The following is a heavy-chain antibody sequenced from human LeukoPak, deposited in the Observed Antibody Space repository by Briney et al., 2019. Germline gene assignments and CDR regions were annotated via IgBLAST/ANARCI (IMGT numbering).Heavy chain of an antibody. CDR2: IYRGGNT. V-gene: IGHV3-53*01. CDR3: TRIFYYETGGYYPDH. CDR1: GFTVSNNY. D-gene: IGHD3-22*01. J-gene: IGHJ4*02. Sequence: GGSLRLSCAVSGFTVSNNYMTWVRQVPGKGLEWVSLIYRGGNTYYADSVKGRFTISRDNSKNTLYLQMNSLRAEDTAVYYCTRIFYYETGGYYPDHWGQGTLVTVSS.